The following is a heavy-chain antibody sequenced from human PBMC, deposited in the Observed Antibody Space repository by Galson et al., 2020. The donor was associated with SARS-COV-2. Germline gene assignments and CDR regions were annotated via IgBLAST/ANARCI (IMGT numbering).Heavy chain of an antibody. D-gene: IGHD4-4*01. CDR2: ISSSGSSV. CDR3: ARDPYSGTKVTIFDY. Sequence: GESLKISCSASGFTFSNYAVNWVRQAPEKGLEWVSFISSSGSSVYYADSVKGRFTISRDNPRNSLYLQMNSLRDEDTAVYYCARDPYSGTKVTIFDYWGQGTLVTVSS. V-gene: IGHV3-48*02. CDR1: GFTFSNYA. J-gene: IGHJ4*02.